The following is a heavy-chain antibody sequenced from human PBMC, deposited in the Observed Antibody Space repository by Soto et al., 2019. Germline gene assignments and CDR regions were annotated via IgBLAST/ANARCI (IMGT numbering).Heavy chain of an antibody. Sequence: GGSLRLSCVACGFTFSRYGMHWVRQAPGKGLEWVAVIWNDGSKQVYDDSVKGRFTISRDNSKNTLYLEMDSLRDEDTSVYYCARDDDYEANAIDLWGQGTLVTVSS. CDR2: IWNDGSKQ. CDR3: ARDDDYEANAIDL. D-gene: IGHD4-17*01. CDR1: GFTFSRYG. J-gene: IGHJ5*02. V-gene: IGHV3-33*01.